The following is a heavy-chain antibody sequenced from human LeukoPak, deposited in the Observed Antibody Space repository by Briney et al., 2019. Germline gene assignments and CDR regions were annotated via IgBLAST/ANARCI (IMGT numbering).Heavy chain of an antibody. Sequence: SETLSLTCTVSGGSISSYYWSWIWQPPGKGLEWIGYIYYSGSTNYNPSLKSRVTISVDTSKNQFSLKLSSVTAADTAVYYCASHYYDSSGVDYWGQGTLVTVSS. CDR2: IYYSGST. D-gene: IGHD3-22*01. CDR3: ASHYYDSSGVDY. CDR1: GGSISSYY. J-gene: IGHJ4*02. V-gene: IGHV4-59*01.